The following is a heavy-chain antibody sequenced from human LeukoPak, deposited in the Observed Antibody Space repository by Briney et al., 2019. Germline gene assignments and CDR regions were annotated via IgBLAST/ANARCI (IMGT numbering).Heavy chain of an antibody. J-gene: IGHJ4*02. CDR1: GFTFSGSA. V-gene: IGHV3-73*01. CDR3: TRLLSGYCTNGVCPAFDY. Sequence: GGSLRLSCAASGFTFSGSAMHWVRQASGKGLEWVGRIRSKANSYATAYAASVKGRFTISRDDSKNTAYLQMNSLKTEDTAVYYCTRLLSGYCTNGVCPAFDYWGQGTLVTVSS. D-gene: IGHD2-8*01. CDR2: IRSKANSYAT.